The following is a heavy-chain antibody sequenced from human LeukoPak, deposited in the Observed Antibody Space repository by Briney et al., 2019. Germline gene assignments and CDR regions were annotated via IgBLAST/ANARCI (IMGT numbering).Heavy chain of an antibody. V-gene: IGHV3-21*04. Sequence: GGSLRLSCAASGFTFSSYSMNWVRQAPGKGLEWVSSISSSSSNIHYADSVKGRFTIFRDNAKNSLYLQMNSLRAEDTAVYYCARDATLNSRAPSFDIWGQGTMVTVSS. CDR3: ARDATLNSRAPSFDI. CDR2: ISSSSSNI. D-gene: IGHD6-13*01. CDR1: GFTFSSYS. J-gene: IGHJ3*02.